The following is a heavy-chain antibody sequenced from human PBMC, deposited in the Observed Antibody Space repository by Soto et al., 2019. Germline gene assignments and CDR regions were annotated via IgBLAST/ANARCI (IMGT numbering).Heavy chain of an antibody. CDR2: INHSGST. CDR3: ARGGGFWSGYSYYYFGMAC. Sequence: QVQLQQWGAGLLKPSETLSLTCAVYGGSFSGYYWRWIRQPPGKGLEWIGAINHSGSTNYNPSLKGRVTISVDTTKHQFSRKLSSLSASDSAVYYCARGGGFWSGYSYYYFGMACWGQGTTVTVSS. V-gene: IGHV4-34*01. CDR1: GGSFSGYY. J-gene: IGHJ6*02. D-gene: IGHD3-3*01.